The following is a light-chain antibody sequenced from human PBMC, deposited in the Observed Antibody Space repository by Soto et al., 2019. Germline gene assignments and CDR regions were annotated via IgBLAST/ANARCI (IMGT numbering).Light chain of an antibody. CDR3: HQYNNWPLT. J-gene: IGKJ3*01. CDR1: QSVRAN. Sequence: EMVMSQSPATLSVSPGERATLSCRASQSVRANFAWYQQKPGQAPGLLIYGASIRATGIPARFSGSGSGTEFTLTISSLQSEDFAIYYCHQYNNWPLTFGPGTKVDIK. CDR2: GAS. V-gene: IGKV3-15*01.